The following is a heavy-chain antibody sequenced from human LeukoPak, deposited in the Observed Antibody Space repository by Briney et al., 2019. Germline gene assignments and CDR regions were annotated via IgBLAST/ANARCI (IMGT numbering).Heavy chain of an antibody. J-gene: IGHJ5*02. D-gene: IGHD2-15*01. CDR3: ARHRGCSGGSCYSTWFDP. CDR1: GVSISSYY. V-gene: IGHV4-59*08. CDR2: IYYSGST. Sequence: PSETLSLTCTVSGVSISSYYWSWLRQPPGKGLEWVGYIYYSGSTNYNPSLRSRVTISVDTSKNQFSLKLSSVTAADTAVYYCARHRGCSGGSCYSTWFDPWGQGTLVTVSS.